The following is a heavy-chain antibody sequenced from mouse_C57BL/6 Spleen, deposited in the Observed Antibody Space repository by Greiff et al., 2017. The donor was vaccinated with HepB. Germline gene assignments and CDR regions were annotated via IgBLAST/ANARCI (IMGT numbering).Heavy chain of an antibody. V-gene: IGHV3-6*01. Sequence: EVQLQQSGPGLVKPSQSLSLTCSVTGYSITSGYYWNWIRQFPGNKLEWMGYISYDGSNNYNPSLKNRISITRDTSKNQFFLKLNSVTTEDTATYYCARVGGYDEDYWGQGTTLTVSS. D-gene: IGHD2-2*01. CDR2: ISYDGSN. CDR3: ARVGGYDEDY. J-gene: IGHJ2*01. CDR1: GYSITSGYY.